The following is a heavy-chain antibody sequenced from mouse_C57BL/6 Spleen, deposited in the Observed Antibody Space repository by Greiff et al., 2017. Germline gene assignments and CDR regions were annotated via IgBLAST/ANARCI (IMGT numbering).Heavy chain of an antibody. CDR1: GYAFSSYW. Sequence: VKLMESGAELVKPGASVKISCKASGYAFSSYWMNWVKQRPGKGLEWIGQIYPGDGDTNYNGKFKGKATLTADKSSSTAYMQLSSLTSEDSAVYFCASSYYSNYVGFAYWGQGTLVTVSA. D-gene: IGHD2-5*01. CDR2: IYPGDGDT. J-gene: IGHJ3*01. CDR3: ASSYYSNYVGFAY. V-gene: IGHV1-80*01.